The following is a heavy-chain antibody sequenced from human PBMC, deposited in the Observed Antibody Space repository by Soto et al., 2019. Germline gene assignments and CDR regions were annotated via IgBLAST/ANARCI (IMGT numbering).Heavy chain of an antibody. V-gene: IGHV1-69*06. CDR3: ARGGIGGYIKRPFDY. Sequence: SVKVSFKASGGTLSSYAISWLRQAPGQGLEWMGGIIPIFGTANYAQKFQGRVTITADKSTSTAYMELSSLRSEDTAVYYCARGGIGGYIKRPFDYWGQGTLVTVSS. CDR2: IIPIFGTA. J-gene: IGHJ4*02. CDR1: GGTLSSYA. D-gene: IGHD5-12*01.